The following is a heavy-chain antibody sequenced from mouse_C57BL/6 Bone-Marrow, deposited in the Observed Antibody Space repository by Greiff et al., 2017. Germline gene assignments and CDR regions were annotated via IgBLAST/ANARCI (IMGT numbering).Heavy chain of an antibody. CDR3: ARLFAY. V-gene: IGHV1-59*01. CDR2: IDPSDSYT. Sequence: QVQLQQPGAELVRPGTSVKLSCKASGYIFTSYWMHWVKQRPGQGLEWIGVIDPSDSYTNYNQKFKGKATLTVDTSSSTAYMQLSSLTSEDSAVYYCARLFAYWGQGTLVTVSA. CDR1: GYIFTSYW. J-gene: IGHJ3*01.